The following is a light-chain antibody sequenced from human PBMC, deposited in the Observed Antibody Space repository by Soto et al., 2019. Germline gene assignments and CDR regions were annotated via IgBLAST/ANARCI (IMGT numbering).Light chain of an antibody. CDR2: DVS. CDR1: SSDVGGYNY. V-gene: IGLV2-11*01. Sequence: QSAVTQPHSVSGSPGQSVTISCTGTSSDVGGYNYVSWYQQHPGKAPKLMIYDVSKRPSGVPDRFSGPKSGNTASLTISGLQAEDEADYYCCSYAGSYYVFGTGTKLTVL. J-gene: IGLJ1*01. CDR3: CSYAGSYYV.